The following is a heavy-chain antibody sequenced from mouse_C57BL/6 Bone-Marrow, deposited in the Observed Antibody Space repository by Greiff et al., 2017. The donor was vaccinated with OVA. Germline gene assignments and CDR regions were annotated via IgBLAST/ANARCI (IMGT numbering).Heavy chain of an antibody. Sequence: EVQRVESGPGLVKPSQSLSLTCSVTGYSITSGYYWNWIRQFPGNKLEWMGYISYDGSNNYNPSLKNRISITRDTSKNQFFLKLNSVTTEDTATYYCARGGTARAEDYFDYWGQGTTLTVAS. CDR2: ISYDGSN. CDR1: GYSITSGYY. D-gene: IGHD3-1*01. V-gene: IGHV3-6*01. CDR3: ARGGTARAEDYFDY. J-gene: IGHJ2*01.